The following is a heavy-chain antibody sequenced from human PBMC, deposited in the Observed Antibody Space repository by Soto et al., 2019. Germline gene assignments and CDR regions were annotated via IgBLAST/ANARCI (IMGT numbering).Heavy chain of an antibody. Sequence: GASVKVSCKASGYTFTSYYMHWVRQAPGQGLEWMGTINPSGGSTSYAQKFQGRVTITRDTSTSTAYMELSSLRSEDTAVYYCVWVRRNPPDMDVWGKGTTVTVSS. V-gene: IGHV1-46*01. CDR2: INPSGGST. CDR1: GYTFTSYY. CDR3: VWVRRNPPDMDV. D-gene: IGHD3-10*01. J-gene: IGHJ6*03.